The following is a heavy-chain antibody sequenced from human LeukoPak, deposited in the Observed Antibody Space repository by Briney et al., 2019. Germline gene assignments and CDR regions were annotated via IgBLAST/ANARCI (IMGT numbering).Heavy chain of an antibody. CDR2: IKQDGSEK. CDR1: GFTVSSNY. D-gene: IGHD3-10*01. Sequence: GGSLRLSCAASGFTVSSNYMSWVRQAPGKGLEWVANIKQDGSEKYYVDSVKGRFTISRDNAKNSLYLQMNSLRAEDTAVYYCARDHYGFMDVWGQGTTVTVSS. J-gene: IGHJ6*02. CDR3: ARDHYGFMDV. V-gene: IGHV3-7*01.